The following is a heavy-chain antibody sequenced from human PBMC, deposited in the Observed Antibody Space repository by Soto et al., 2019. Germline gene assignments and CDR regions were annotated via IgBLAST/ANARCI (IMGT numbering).Heavy chain of an antibody. CDR2: IYFTGST. J-gene: IGHJ4*02. Sequence: QVQLLESGPGLVKPSETLSLTCTVSGGSISSYYWSWIRQPPGKGLEWIGYIYFTGSTNYNPSLKSRVTRSVNTSKNQFSLKLSSVTAADTAMYYCARHSPYRGSTLDYWGQGTLVTVSS. V-gene: IGHV4-59*08. D-gene: IGHD1-26*01. CDR1: GGSISSYY. CDR3: ARHSPYRGSTLDY.